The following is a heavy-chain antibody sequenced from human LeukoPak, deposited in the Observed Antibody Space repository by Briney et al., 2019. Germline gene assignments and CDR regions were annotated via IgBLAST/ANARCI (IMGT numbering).Heavy chain of an antibody. D-gene: IGHD2-15*01. J-gene: IGHJ4*02. CDR3: ASNCSGGSCPFDY. CDR1: GGSISSSYW. Sequence: SGTLSLTCAVSGGSISSSYWCNWVRQPPGKGLEWIGEINHSGSTNYNPSLKSRVTISVDTSKNQFSLKLSSVTAADTAVYYCASNCSGGSCPFDYWGQGTLVTVSS. V-gene: IGHV4-4*02. CDR2: INHSGST.